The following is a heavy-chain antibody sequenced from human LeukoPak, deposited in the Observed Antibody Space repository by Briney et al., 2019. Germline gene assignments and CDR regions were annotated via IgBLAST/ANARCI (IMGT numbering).Heavy chain of an antibody. CDR3: ARVHPVRLRGAVQYAIDY. D-gene: IGHD3-16*01. J-gene: IGHJ4*02. CDR2: ISAYNGNT. V-gene: IGHV1-18*04. CDR1: GYTFTGYY. Sequence: RASVKVSCKASGYTFTGYYMHWVRQAPGQGLEWMGWISAYNGNTNYAQKLQGRVTMTTDTSTSTAYMELRSLRSDDTAVYYCARVHPVRLRGAVQYAIDYWGQGTLVTVSS.